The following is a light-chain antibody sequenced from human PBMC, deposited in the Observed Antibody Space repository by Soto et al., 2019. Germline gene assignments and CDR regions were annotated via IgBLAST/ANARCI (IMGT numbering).Light chain of an antibody. CDR2: DVS. J-gene: IGLJ1*01. V-gene: IGLV2-14*03. Sequence: TSSDVGGYNYVSWYQQHPGKAPKPIIYDVSNRPSGVSDRFSGSKSGNTASLTISGLQTEDEADYFCSSCASSSTLHVFGTGTKVTVL. CDR3: SSCASSSTLHV. CDR1: SSDVGGYNY.